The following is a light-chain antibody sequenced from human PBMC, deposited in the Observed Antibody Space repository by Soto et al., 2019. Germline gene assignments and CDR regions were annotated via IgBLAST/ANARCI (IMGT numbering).Light chain of an antibody. Sequence: QSVLTQPASVSGSPGQSITISCTGTSTDVGGYKYVSWYQQHPGKAPKFMMYDVTNRPSGISNRFSGSKSGNTAFLIISGLQAEDEADYYCLSYTSSDTYVFGTGTKVTVL. J-gene: IGLJ1*01. V-gene: IGLV2-14*01. CDR2: DVT. CDR1: STDVGGYKY. CDR3: LSYTSSDTYV.